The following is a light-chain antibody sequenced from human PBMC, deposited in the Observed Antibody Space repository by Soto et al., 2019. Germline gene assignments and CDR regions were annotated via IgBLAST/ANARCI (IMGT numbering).Light chain of an antibody. CDR1: QSINTY. CDR3: QQRRSWQVT. CDR2: DAS. J-gene: IGKJ5*01. V-gene: IGKV3D-11*02. Sequence: EIVLTQSPGTRSLSPGEGATLSCRASQSINTYLAWYQQKPGQAPRLLIYDASKRATGIPARFSGSGSGTNFTLPISSLEPEDFAVYYCQQRRSWQVTFGQGTRLEIK.